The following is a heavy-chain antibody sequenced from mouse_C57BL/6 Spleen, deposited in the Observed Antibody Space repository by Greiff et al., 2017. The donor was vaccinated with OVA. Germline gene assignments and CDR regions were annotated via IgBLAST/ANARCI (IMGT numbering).Heavy chain of an antibody. V-gene: IGHV1-80*01. D-gene: IGHD2-4*01. Sequence: VQLQQSGAELVKPGASVKISCKASGYAFSSYWMNWVKQRPGKGLEWIGQIYPGDGDTNYNGKFKGKATLTADKSSSTAYMQLSSLTSEDSAVYFCARSPYDYDGGYYAMDDWGQGTSVTVSS. J-gene: IGHJ4*01. CDR2: IYPGDGDT. CDR1: GYAFSSYW. CDR3: ARSPYDYDGGYYAMDD.